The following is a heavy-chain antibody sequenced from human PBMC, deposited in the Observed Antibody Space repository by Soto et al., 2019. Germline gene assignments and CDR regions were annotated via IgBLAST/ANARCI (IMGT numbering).Heavy chain of an antibody. CDR3: ARDQGRTAFWSGYPLDYYYGMDV. V-gene: IGHV1-3*01. Sequence: GASVKVSCKASGYTFTSYAMHWVRQAPGQRLEWMGWINAGNGNTKYSQKFQGRVTITRDTSASTAYMELSSLRSEDTAVYYCARDQGRTAFWSGYPLDYYYGMDVWGQGTTVTVSS. CDR1: GYTFTSYA. J-gene: IGHJ6*02. CDR2: INAGNGNT. D-gene: IGHD3-3*01.